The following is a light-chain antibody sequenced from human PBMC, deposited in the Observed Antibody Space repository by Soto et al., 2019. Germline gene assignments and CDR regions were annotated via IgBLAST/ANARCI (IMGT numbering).Light chain of an antibody. Sequence: DIQMTQSPSSLSASVGDRVTITCRASQSISSYLNWYQQKPGKAPKLLIYAASSLQSGVPSRFSGSGSGTDFTLTISSLQPEDFATYYCQQSYRTPLTFGGGPRWRSN. V-gene: IGKV1-39*01. CDR2: AAS. CDR3: QQSYRTPLT. CDR1: QSISSY. J-gene: IGKJ4*01.